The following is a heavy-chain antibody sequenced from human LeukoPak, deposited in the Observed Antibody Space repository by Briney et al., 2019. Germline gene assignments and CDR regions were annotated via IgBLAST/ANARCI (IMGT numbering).Heavy chain of an antibody. D-gene: IGHD3-22*01. CDR2: IYTSGST. V-gene: IGHV4-4*07. CDR3: AREDYDSSGYYTPAFDY. CDR1: GGSISSYY. J-gene: IGHJ4*01. Sequence: SETLSLTCTVSGGSISSYYWSWIRQPAGKGLEWIGRIYTSGSTNYNPSLKSRVTMSVDTSKNQFSLKLSSVTAADTAVYYCAREDYDSSGYYTPAFDYWGHGTLVTISS.